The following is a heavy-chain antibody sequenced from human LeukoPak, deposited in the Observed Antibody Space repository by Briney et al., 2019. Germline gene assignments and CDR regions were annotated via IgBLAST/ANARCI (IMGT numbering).Heavy chain of an antibody. D-gene: IGHD3-9*01. CDR1: GFTFSSYS. V-gene: IGHV3-48*04. Sequence: GGSLRLSCAASGFTFSSYSMNWVRQAPGRGLEWVSYISSSGSIIYYADSVKGRFTISRDNAKNSLYLQMNSLRAEDTAVYYCARDLKRAGYYSPFDYWGQGTLVTVSS. CDR2: ISSSGSII. CDR3: ARDLKRAGYYSPFDY. J-gene: IGHJ4*02.